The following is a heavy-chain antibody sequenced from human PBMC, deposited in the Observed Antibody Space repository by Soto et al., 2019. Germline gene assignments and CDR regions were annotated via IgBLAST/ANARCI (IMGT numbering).Heavy chain of an antibody. CDR3: ARPGGSGWFYFDP. CDR2: IYNSGRT. CDR1: GDSISRGAYY. D-gene: IGHD6-13*01. V-gene: IGHV4-39*02. J-gene: IGHJ4*02. Sequence: SETLSLTCSVSGDSISRGAYYWTWIRQHPGKGLEWIGYIYNSGRTYYNPSLRSRVTISVDTSKNHFSLKLTSVTAADTAVYYCARPGGSGWFYFDPWGQGSQVTVSS.